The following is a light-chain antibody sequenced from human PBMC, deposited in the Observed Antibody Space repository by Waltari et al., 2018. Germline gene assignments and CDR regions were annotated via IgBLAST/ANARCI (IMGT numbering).Light chain of an antibody. CDR3: GTWDSSLSGAV. Sequence: QSVLTQPPSVSAAPGQRVTISCSGGSPNVGKNYVSWYRQLPGTAPQLLIFEDRERPAGIPGRFSGSKSGTSATLDITGLQSGDEADYYCGTWDSSLSGAVFGGGTHLTVL. V-gene: IGLV1-51*02. J-gene: IGLJ7*01. CDR2: EDR. CDR1: SPNVGKNY.